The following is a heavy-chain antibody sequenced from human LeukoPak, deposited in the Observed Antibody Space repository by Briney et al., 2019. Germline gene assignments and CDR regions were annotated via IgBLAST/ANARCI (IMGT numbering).Heavy chain of an antibody. J-gene: IGHJ4*02. Sequence: PGGSLRLSCAASGFTFSSYWMSWVRQAPGKGLEGVANIKQDGSEKYYVDSVKGRFTISRDNAKNSLYLQMNSLRAEDTALYFCAKDARYSSGSNYFGYWGQGTLVTVSS. V-gene: IGHV3-7*03. CDR1: GFTFSSYW. D-gene: IGHD6-19*01. CDR2: IKQDGSEK. CDR3: AKDARYSSGSNYFGY.